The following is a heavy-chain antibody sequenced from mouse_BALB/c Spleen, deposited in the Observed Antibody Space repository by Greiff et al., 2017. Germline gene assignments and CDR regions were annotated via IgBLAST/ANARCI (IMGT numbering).Heavy chain of an antibody. J-gene: IGHJ3*01. CDR1: GYTFTDYA. Sequence: VQLQQSGAELVRPGVSVKISCKGSGYTFTDYAMHWVKQSHAKSLEWIGVISTYYGDASYNQKFKGKATMTVDKSSSTAYMELARLTSEDSAIYYCARSHSLLRLAYWGQGTLVTVSA. CDR2: ISTYYGDA. D-gene: IGHD1-2*01. V-gene: IGHV1S137*01. CDR3: ARSHSLLRLAY.